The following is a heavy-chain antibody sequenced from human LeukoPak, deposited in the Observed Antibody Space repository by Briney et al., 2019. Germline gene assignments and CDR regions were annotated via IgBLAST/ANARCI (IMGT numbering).Heavy chain of an antibody. J-gene: IGHJ4*02. D-gene: IGHD1-7*01. CDR3: AREGNYRFDY. CDR2: INPYNGHT. Sequence: SVKVSCKASGYTFTSYGVTWVRQAPGQGLEWMGWINPYNGHTNHTQKLQGRVTMTTDTSTSTAYMELRSLRSDDTAVYYCAREGNYRFDYWGQGTLVTVSS. V-gene: IGHV1-18*01. CDR1: GYTFTSYG.